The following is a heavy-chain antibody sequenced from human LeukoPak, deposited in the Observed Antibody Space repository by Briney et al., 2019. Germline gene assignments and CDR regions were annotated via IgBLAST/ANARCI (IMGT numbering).Heavy chain of an antibody. CDR2: IYHSGST. V-gene: IGHV4-4*02. CDR3: ARAASLYDILTGYRHNAFDY. Sequence: SGSLSLTCAVSGGSISSSNWWSWVRQPPGKGREWIGEIYHSGSTNYNPSLKSRVTISVDKSKNQFSLKLSSVTAADTAVYYCARAASLYDILTGYRHNAFDYWGQGTLVTVSS. J-gene: IGHJ4*02. CDR1: GGSISSSNW. D-gene: IGHD3-9*01.